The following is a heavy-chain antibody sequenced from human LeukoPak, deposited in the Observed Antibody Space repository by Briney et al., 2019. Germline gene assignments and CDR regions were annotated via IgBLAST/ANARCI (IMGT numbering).Heavy chain of an antibody. D-gene: IGHD6-19*01. J-gene: IGHJ4*02. CDR2: MYASGST. V-gene: IGHV4-4*07. Sequence: SETLSLTCTVSGGSISRYYWNCVRQPAWKGLEWIGRMYASGSTNYNPSLKSRVTMSVDTSENQFSLKLSSVTAADTAVYYCARDQGGYSSGLSFDYWGQGTLVTVSS. CDR3: ARDQGGYSSGLSFDY. CDR1: GGSISRYY.